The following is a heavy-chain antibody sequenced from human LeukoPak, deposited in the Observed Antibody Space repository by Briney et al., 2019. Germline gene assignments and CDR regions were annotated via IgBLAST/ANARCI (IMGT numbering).Heavy chain of an antibody. J-gene: IGHJ5*02. CDR1: GYTFTGYY. CDR3: ARAADVVATGVLIWFDP. CDR2: INPSSGGT. D-gene: IGHD2-8*01. V-gene: IGHV1-2*02. Sequence: ASVKVSCKASGYTFTGYYMHWVRQAPGQGLEWMGWINPSSGGTNYAQKFQGRVTMTSDTSISTTYMELSRLRSDDTAVYYCARAADVVATGVLIWFDPWGQGTLVTVSS.